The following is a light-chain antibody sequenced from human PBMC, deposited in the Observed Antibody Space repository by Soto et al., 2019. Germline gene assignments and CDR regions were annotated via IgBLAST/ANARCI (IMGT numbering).Light chain of an antibody. V-gene: IGLV2-14*01. CDR3: SSYTSSSSYV. Sequence: QSALTQPASVSGSPGQSITISCTGTSSDVGGYIYVSWYQQHPGKAPKLMIYDVTSPPSGVSDRFSGSKSGNTASLTISGLHAEDEDDYYCSSYTSSSSYVFGTGTKLTVL. J-gene: IGLJ1*01. CDR2: DVT. CDR1: SSDVGGYIY.